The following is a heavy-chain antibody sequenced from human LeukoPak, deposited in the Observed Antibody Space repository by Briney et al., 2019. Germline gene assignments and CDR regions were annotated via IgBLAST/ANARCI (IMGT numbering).Heavy chain of an antibody. CDR1: GGSISSYY. V-gene: IGHV4-59*01. CDR3: ARDSGDGYNS. D-gene: IGHD5-24*01. Sequence: SETLSLTCTVSGGSISSYYWSWIRQPPGKELEWIGYIYYSGSTNYNPSLKSRVTISVDTSKNQFSLKLSSVTAADTAVYYCARDSGDGYNSWGQGTLVTVSS. J-gene: IGHJ5*02. CDR2: IYYSGST.